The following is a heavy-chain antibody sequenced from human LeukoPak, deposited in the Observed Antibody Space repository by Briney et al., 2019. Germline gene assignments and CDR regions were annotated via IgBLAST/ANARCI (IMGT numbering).Heavy chain of an antibody. D-gene: IGHD3-22*01. Sequence: WGSLPLSCAASGFTFSSYWMSWVRQAPGKGLEWLANINQDGSEKYYVDSVKGRFTISRDNAKNSLYLQLNSLRAEDTAAYFCARDRYFYDSAGTYYFDYWGQGTLVTVSS. CDR2: INQDGSEK. CDR3: ARDRYFYDSAGTYYFDY. J-gene: IGHJ4*02. V-gene: IGHV3-7*05. CDR1: GFTFSSYW.